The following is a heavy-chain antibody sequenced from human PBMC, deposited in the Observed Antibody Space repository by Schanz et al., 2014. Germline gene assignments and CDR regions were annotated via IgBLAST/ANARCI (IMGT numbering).Heavy chain of an antibody. CDR2: IYTNGST. CDR3: ARGGYCSRTSCYFKGGWFDP. CDR1: GGSISSFY. V-gene: IGHV4-4*07. Sequence: QVQLQESGPGLVKPSETLSLTCTVSGGSISSFYWSWIRQPAGKGLEWIGRIYTNGSTKYNPSLKSRFTMSGDTSKTQFSLKLSSVTAADTAVYYCARGGYCSRTSCYFKGGWFDPWGQGTLVTVSS. J-gene: IGHJ5*02. D-gene: IGHD2-2*01.